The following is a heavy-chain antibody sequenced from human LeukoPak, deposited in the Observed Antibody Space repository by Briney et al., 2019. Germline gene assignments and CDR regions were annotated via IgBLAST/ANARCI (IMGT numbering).Heavy chain of an antibody. J-gene: IGHJ4*02. D-gene: IGHD3-10*01. CDR2: IDSSSAYI. CDR1: EFTFRTYS. CDR3: AKDLHYGSADY. V-gene: IGHV3-21*01. Sequence: GGSLRLSCAASEFTFRTYSMNWVRQAPGKGLEWVSSIDSSSAYIYYADSVKGRFTISRDNAKNSLYLQMNSLRAEDTAVYYCAKDLHYGSADYWGQGTLVTVSS.